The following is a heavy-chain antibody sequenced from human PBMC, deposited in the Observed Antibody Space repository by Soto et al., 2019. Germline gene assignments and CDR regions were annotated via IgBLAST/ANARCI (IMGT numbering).Heavy chain of an antibody. CDR1: GFTFSDYY. Sequence: QVLLVESGGGLVKPGGSLRLSCAASGFTFSDYYMSWVRQAPGQGLEWVSYISTSSTYTSYADSVKGRFTISRDNAKNSRYLQMDSLRAEDTAVYYCSRDLAWKRGKLGPYYSGMDVWGQGTTVTVSS. CDR3: SRDLAWKRGKLGPYYSGMDV. J-gene: IGHJ6*02. V-gene: IGHV3-11*06. D-gene: IGHD7-27*01. CDR2: ISTSSTYT.